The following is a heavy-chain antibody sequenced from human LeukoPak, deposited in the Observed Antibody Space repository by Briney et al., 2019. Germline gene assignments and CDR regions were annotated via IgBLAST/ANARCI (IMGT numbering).Heavy chain of an antibody. CDR3: ARGYCSSTSCYHFDY. CDR2: INPNSGGT. Sequence: ASVKVSCKASGYTFTGYYMHWVRQAPGQGLEWMGWINPNSGGTNYAQKFQGRVTMARDTFISTAYMELSRLRSDDTAVYYCARGYCSSTSCYHFDYWGQGTLVTVSS. D-gene: IGHD2-2*01. J-gene: IGHJ4*02. CDR1: GYTFTGYY. V-gene: IGHV1-2*02.